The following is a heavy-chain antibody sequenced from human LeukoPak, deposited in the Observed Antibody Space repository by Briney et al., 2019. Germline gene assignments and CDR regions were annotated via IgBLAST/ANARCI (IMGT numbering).Heavy chain of an antibody. J-gene: IGHJ3*02. Sequence: GGSLRLSCAALGFTVSRTYIRWVRPAPGRGGEWVSVIYEGGDIYYADCVRGGFAISRDSSKNTVYLQMNGLRAEDTAVYYCARDPSGTGTGFDIWGQGTMVTVSS. CDR1: GFTVSRTY. V-gene: IGHV3-66*01. CDR2: IYEGGDI. CDR3: ARDPSGTGTGFDI. D-gene: IGHD3/OR15-3a*01.